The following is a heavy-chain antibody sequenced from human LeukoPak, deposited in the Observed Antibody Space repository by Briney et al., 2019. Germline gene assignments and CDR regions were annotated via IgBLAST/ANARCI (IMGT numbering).Heavy chain of an antibody. Sequence: GGSLRLSCAASEFFFSNSWLTWVRQAPGKGLESVATITPDGSAKYYVDSVKGRFTISRDNAKNSLYLQINSLRTEDTAVYYCARGSWMFDPWGQGTLVTVSS. J-gene: IGHJ5*02. CDR3: ARGSWMFDP. CDR2: ITPDGSAK. D-gene: IGHD1-1*01. CDR1: EFFFSNSW. V-gene: IGHV3-7*03.